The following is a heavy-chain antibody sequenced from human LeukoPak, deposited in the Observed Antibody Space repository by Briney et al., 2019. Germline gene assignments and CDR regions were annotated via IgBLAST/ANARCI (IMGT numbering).Heavy chain of an antibody. CDR1: GYTFTSYD. CDR3: ARGDPYCGGDCYSN. D-gene: IGHD2-21*02. Sequence: GASVKVSCEASGYTFTSYDINWVRQATGQGLEWMGWMNPNSGNTGYAQKFQGRVTVTRNTSISTAYMELSSLRSEDTAVYYCARGDPYCGGDCYSNWGQGTLVTVSS. V-gene: IGHV1-8*01. J-gene: IGHJ4*02. CDR2: MNPNSGNT.